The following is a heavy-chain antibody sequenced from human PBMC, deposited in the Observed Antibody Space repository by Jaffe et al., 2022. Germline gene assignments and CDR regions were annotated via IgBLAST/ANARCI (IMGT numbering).Heavy chain of an antibody. CDR3: ARDSIAAAGNPGG. Sequence: QVQLQESGPGLVKPSQTLSLTCTVSGGSISSGSYYWSWIRQPAGKGLEWIGRIYTSGSTNYNPSLKSRVTISVDTSKNQFSLKLSSVTAADTAVYYCARDSIAAAGNPGGWGQGTLVTVSS. V-gene: IGHV4-61*02. J-gene: IGHJ4*02. CDR1: GGSISSGSYY. D-gene: IGHD6-13*01. CDR2: IYTSGST.